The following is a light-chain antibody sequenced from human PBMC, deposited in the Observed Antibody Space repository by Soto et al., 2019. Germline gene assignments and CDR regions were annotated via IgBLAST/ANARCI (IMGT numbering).Light chain of an antibody. CDR1: SRDVGGYNY. J-gene: IGLJ1*01. CDR3: SSYAGSNNLGV. CDR2: EVS. V-gene: IGLV2-8*01. Sequence: QAVLTPPPPPPRAPGQAVTISFPGNSRDVGGYNYVSWYHQHPGNAPELMIYEVSKRPSGVPDRFSGSKSGNTASLTVSGLQAEDEADYYCSSYAGSNNLGVFGTGTKVTVL.